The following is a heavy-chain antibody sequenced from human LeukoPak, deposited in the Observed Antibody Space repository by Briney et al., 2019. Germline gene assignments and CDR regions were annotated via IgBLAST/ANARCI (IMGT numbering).Heavy chain of an antibody. V-gene: IGHV1-8*01. D-gene: IGHD6-19*01. Sequence: GASVKVSCKASGYTFTSYDINWVRQAPGQGLEWMGWMNPNSGNTGYAQKFQGRVTMTRNTSISTAYMGLSSLRSEDTAVYYCARVGYSSGWYGYYYYYYMDVWGKGTTVTVSS. CDR3: ARVGYSSGWYGYYYYYYMDV. J-gene: IGHJ6*03. CDR1: GYTFTSYD. CDR2: MNPNSGNT.